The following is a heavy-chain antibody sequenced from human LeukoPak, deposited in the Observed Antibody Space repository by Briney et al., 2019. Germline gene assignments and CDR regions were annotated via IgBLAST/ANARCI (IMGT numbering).Heavy chain of an antibody. V-gene: IGHV3-23*01. D-gene: IGHD2-21*02. CDR1: GFTFSTSA. CDR3: ARTPAYCGGDCYSTFDY. CDR2: FCVGGGTT. J-gene: IGHJ4*02. Sequence: GGSLRLSCADPGFTFSTSAMSWVRQAPGKGLEWVSAFCVGGGTTFYADSVKGRFTISRDNSKNMLYLQMNSLRAEDTAVYYCARTPAYCGGDCYSTFDYWGQGTLVTVSS.